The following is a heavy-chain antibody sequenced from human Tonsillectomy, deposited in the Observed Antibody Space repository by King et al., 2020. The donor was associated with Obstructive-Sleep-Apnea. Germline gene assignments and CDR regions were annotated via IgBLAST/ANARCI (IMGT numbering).Heavy chain of an antibody. Sequence: VQLVESGGGVVQPGRSLRLSCAASGFTFSSYAMHWVRQAPGKGLEWVAIISYDGSNKYYADSVKGRFTISRDNSKNTLYLQVNSLRAEDTAVYYCAREGTQIDSLYDSSGYYDYGMDVWGQGTTVTVSS. CDR3: AREGTQIDSLYDSSGYYDYGMDV. V-gene: IGHV3-30*04. CDR2: ISYDGSNK. D-gene: IGHD3-22*01. J-gene: IGHJ6*02. CDR1: GFTFSSYA.